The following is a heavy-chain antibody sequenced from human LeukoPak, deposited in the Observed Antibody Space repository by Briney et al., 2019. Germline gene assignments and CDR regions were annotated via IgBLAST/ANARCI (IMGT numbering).Heavy chain of an antibody. CDR2: ISGSGAAT. Sequence: PGGSLRLSCAASGFTFSNYAMNWVRQAPGKGLEWVSAISGSGAATFNADSVKGRFTISRDNSKNTLYLQMNSLRDEDTAVYYCAKDLSSGWYPYYFDFWGRGTLVTVSS. D-gene: IGHD6-19*01. V-gene: IGHV3-23*01. CDR3: AKDLSSGWYPYYFDF. CDR1: GFTFSNYA. J-gene: IGHJ4*02.